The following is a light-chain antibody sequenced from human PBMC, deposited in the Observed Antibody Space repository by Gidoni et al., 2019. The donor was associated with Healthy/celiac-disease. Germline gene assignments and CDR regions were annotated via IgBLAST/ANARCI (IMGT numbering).Light chain of an antibody. J-gene: IGKJ4*01. CDR2: AAT. CDR3: QQYYSTLT. CDR1: QVISNS. V-gene: IGKV1-NL1*01. Sequence: DIQVTQSPSSLSASAGDRVTITCRASQVISNSLAWYQQKPGKAPKLLLYAATRLEGGVPSRFSGSGSGTDYTLTISSLQPEDFATYYCQQYYSTLTFGGGTKVEIK.